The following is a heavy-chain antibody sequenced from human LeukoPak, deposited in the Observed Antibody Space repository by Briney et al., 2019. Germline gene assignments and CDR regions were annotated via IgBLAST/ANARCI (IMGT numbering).Heavy chain of an antibody. CDR1: GYSISSGYY. D-gene: IGHD2-21*01. CDR2: IYHSGST. CDR3: AKIPRGRAFDI. Sequence: SETLSLTCTVSGYSISSGYYWGWIRQPPGKGLEWIGSIYHSGSTYYNPSLKSRVTISVDTSKNQFPLKLSSVTAADTAVYYCAKIPRGRAFDIWGQGTMVTVSS. J-gene: IGHJ3*02. V-gene: IGHV4-38-2*02.